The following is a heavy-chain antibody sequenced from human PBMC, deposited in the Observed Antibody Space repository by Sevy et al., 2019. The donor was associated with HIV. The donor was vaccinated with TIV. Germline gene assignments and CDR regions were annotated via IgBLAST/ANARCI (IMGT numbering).Heavy chain of an antibody. CDR2: IWKDGSNK. D-gene: IGHD3-22*01. V-gene: IGHV3-33*01. CDR3: ARGGDFNDRSAKRDFDY. Sequence: GGSLRLSCAASGFTFSNYGMHGVRQAPGKGLEGVAVIWKDGSNKYYADSVKGGFTISRDNSKNTLYLQMNSLRVEDTAVYFCARGGDFNDRSAKRDFDYWGQGTLVTVSS. J-gene: IGHJ4*02. CDR1: GFTFSNYG.